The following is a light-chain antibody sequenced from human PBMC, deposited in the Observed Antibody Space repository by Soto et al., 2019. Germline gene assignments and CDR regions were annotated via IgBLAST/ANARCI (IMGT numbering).Light chain of an antibody. CDR1: QSVSTRS. CDR3: QQYGSSP. V-gene: IGKV3-20*01. J-gene: IGKJ4*01. Sequence: EIVLTQSPGTLSLSPGERATLSCRASQSVSTRSLAWYQQKPGQAPRIIIFGASGRATGIPDRFSGSGSGTDFTLTISRLEPEDFAVYYCQQYGSSPFGGGTKVDIK. CDR2: GAS.